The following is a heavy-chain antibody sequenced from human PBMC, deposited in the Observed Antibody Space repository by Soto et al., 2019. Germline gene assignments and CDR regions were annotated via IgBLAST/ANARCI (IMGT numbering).Heavy chain of an antibody. Sequence: ASVKVSCKASGYTFTSYYMHWVRQAPGQGLEWMGIINPSGGSTSYAQKFQGRVTMTRDTSTSTVYMELSSLRSEDTAVYYCARESITMMVKTRYFDYWGQGTLVTVSS. J-gene: IGHJ4*02. V-gene: IGHV1-46*01. CDR2: INPSGGST. CDR1: GYTFTSYY. CDR3: ARESITMMVKTRYFDY. D-gene: IGHD3-22*01.